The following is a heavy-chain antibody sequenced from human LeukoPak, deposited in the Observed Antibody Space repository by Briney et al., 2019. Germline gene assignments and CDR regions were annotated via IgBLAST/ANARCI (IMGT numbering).Heavy chain of an antibody. CDR3: AGDSFGNLLPSDFDY. J-gene: IGHJ4*02. V-gene: IGHV3-9*01. D-gene: IGHD3-10*01. CDR1: GFTFSSYA. CDR2: ISRNSVNV. Sequence: PGGSLRLSCAASGFTFSSYAMSWVRQVPGKGLEWVSGISRNSVNVAYADSVKGRFTISRDSAKNSLFLQMNSLRAEDTAFYFCAGDSFGNLLPSDFDYWGQGTLVTVSS.